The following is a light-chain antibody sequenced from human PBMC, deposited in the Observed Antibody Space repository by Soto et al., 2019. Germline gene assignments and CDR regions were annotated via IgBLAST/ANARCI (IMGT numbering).Light chain of an antibody. Sequence: DIQMTQSPSTLSGSVGDRVTITCRASQTISSWLAWYQQKPGKAPKLLIYKASTLKSGVPSRFRGSGSGTEFTLTINNLQTDDFATYYCQHYNSFSLTFGPGTKGDIK. CDR3: QHYNSFSLT. V-gene: IGKV1-5*03. CDR2: KAS. J-gene: IGKJ1*01. CDR1: QTISSW.